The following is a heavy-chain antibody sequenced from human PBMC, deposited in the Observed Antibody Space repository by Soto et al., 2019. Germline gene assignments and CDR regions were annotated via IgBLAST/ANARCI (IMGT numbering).Heavy chain of an antibody. V-gene: IGHV1-69*06. CDR3: ARPGGMMATSTAPFDY. CDR2: IIPIFGTA. CDR1: GGTFSSYA. J-gene: IGHJ4*02. Sequence: QVQLVQSGAEVKKPGSSVKVSCKASGGTFSSYAISWVRQAPGQGLEWMGGIIPIFGTANYAQKFQGRVTITADKSTSTAYMELSSLRSEDTAVYYCARPGGMMATSTAPFDYWGQGTLVTVSS. D-gene: IGHD5-12*01.